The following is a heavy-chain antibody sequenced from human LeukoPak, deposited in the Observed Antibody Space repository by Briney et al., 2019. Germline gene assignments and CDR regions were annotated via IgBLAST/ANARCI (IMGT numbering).Heavy chain of an antibody. J-gene: IGHJ6*02. CDR2: IYYSGST. CDR1: GGSISSGGYY. D-gene: IGHD3-3*01. CDR3: ARKGTYSDYWRFPEPKLSYGLDV. Sequence: PSETLSLTCTVSGGSISSGGYYWSWIRQHPGKGLEWIGYIYYSGSTYYNPSLKSRVTISVDTSKNQFSLKLSSVTAADTAVYYCARKGTYSDYWRFPEPKLSYGLDVWGQGTTVTVSS. V-gene: IGHV4-31*03.